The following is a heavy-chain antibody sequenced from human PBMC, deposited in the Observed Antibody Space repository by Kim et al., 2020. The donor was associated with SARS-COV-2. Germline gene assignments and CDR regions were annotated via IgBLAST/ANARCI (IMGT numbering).Heavy chain of an antibody. CDR3: ARISSYYYGMDV. Sequence: GGSLRLSCAASGFTFSSYGMNWVRQAPGKGLEWVAVIWYDGSNKYYADSVKGRFTISRDNSKNTLYLQMNSLRAEDTAVYYCARISSYYYGMDVWGQGTTVTVSS. V-gene: IGHV3-33*01. D-gene: IGHD6-6*01. CDR1: GFTFSSYG. CDR2: IWYDGSNK. J-gene: IGHJ6*02.